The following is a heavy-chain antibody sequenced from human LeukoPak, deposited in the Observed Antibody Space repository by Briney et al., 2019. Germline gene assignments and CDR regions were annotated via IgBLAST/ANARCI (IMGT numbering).Heavy chain of an antibody. Sequence: PSETLSLTCTVSGGSINNYYWSWIRQPPGKGLEWIGYMHYSGSTNYNPSLKSRVTTSVDTSKNQFSLMLSSVTAADTAVYYCARRVTSNWFDPWGQGTLVTVSS. CDR2: MHYSGST. CDR1: GGSINNYY. D-gene: IGHD2-21*02. J-gene: IGHJ5*02. V-gene: IGHV4-59*08. CDR3: ARRVTSNWFDP.